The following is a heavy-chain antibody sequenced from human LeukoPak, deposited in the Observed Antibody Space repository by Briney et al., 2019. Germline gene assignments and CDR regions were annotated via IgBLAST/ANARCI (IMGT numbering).Heavy chain of an antibody. D-gene: IGHD6-19*01. J-gene: IGHJ3*02. CDR3: AREWGIAVAGHDAFDI. CDR2: ISSSGSTI. V-gene: IGHV3-48*03. CDR1: GFTFSSYE. Sequence: PGGSLRLSCAASGFTFSSYEMNWVRQAPGKGLEWVSYISSSGSTIYYADSVKGRFTISRDNSKNTLYLQMNSLRAEDTAVYYCAREWGIAVAGHDAFDIWGQGTVVTVSS.